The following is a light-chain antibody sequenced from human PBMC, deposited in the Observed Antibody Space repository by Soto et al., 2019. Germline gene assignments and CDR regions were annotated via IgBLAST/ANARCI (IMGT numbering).Light chain of an antibody. CDR2: GAS. J-gene: IGKJ1*01. Sequence: EIVLTQSPGTLSLSPGERATLSCRASQSVNSNYLAWHQQKPGQAPRLLIYGASSRATGIPDRFSGSGSGTVFTLTISRVETEDFAVYYCQQYGSSPRTFGQGTKVEIK. CDR1: QSVNSNY. CDR3: QQYGSSPRT. V-gene: IGKV3-20*01.